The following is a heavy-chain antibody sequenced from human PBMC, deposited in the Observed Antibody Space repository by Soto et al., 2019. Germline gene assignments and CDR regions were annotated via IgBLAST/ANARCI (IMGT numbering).Heavy chain of an antibody. Sequence: QVQLQESGPGLVKPSQTLSLTCTVSGGSVNVGDHYWSWIRQFPGRGLEWIGYISYSGKTYYNPSLKGRVTLSLDISKSQFSLKLASVTAADTAMYYCAREEVAYFGSGSHNWFDPWGQGTLVTVSS. V-gene: IGHV4-31*03. CDR1: GGSVNVGDHY. CDR2: ISYSGKT. CDR3: AREEVAYFGSGSHNWFDP. J-gene: IGHJ5*02. D-gene: IGHD3-10*01.